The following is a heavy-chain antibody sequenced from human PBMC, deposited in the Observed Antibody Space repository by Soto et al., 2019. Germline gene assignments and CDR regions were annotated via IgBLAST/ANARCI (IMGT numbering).Heavy chain of an antibody. CDR3: ATFGAVAGLKCEIYGMDV. V-gene: IGHV5-51*01. D-gene: IGHD6-19*01. CDR1: GYSSTIYW. J-gene: IGHJ6*02. CDR2: IYPGDSDT. Sequence: GESLKISCKGSGYSSTIYWIGWVRQMPGKGLEWMGIIYPGDSDTRYSPSFQGQVTISADKSISTAYLQMNSLRDEDTDVYYCATFGAVAGLKCEIYGMDVWGHGTTVTVSS.